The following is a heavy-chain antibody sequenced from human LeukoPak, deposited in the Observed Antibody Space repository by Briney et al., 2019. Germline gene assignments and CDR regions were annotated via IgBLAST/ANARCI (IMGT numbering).Heavy chain of an antibody. CDR2: IYGGGST. J-gene: IGHJ4*02. CDR3: ARDWTAMAPC. D-gene: IGHD5-18*01. Sequence: GGSLRLSCAASGFTVSSNYMSWVRQAPGKGLEWVSVIYGGGSTYYADSVKGRFTITRDNSKNTLYLQMNSLRAEDTAVYYCARDWTAMAPCWGQGALVTVSS. V-gene: IGHV3-53*01. CDR1: GFTVSSNY.